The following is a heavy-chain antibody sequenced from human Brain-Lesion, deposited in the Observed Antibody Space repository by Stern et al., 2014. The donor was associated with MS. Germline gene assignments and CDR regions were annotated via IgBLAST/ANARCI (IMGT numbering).Heavy chain of an antibody. V-gene: IGHV4-39*01. Sequence: QVQLQESGPGLVKPSETLSLTCTVAGGSVSSTSYAWAWIRQPPGKGLEWIGAIYYSGNTSSSPSLKSRLPISLDTSKHQFSLPLRSVTAADTAVYYCAGEEDIRYCSGGSCTGNWFDPWGQGTLVTVSS. D-gene: IGHD2-15*01. J-gene: IGHJ5*02. CDR3: AGEEDIRYCSGGSCTGNWFDP. CDR2: IYYSGNT. CDR1: GGSVSSTSYA.